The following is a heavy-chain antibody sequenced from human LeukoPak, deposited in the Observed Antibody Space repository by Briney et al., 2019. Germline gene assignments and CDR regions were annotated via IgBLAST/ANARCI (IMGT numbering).Heavy chain of an antibody. J-gene: IGHJ4*02. CDR1: GFTFSSYA. V-gene: IGHV3-23*01. CDR3: ARAPSYYYDSSGYCNY. D-gene: IGHD3-22*01. Sequence: PGGSLRLSCAASGFTFSSYAMSWVRQAPGKGLEWVSAISGSGGSTYYADSVKGRFTISRDNAKNSLYLQMNSLRAEDTAVYYCARAPSYYYDSSGYCNYWGQGTLVTVSS. CDR2: ISGSGGST.